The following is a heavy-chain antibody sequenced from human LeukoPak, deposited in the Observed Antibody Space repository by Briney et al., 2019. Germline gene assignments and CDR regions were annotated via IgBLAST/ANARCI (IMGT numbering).Heavy chain of an antibody. D-gene: IGHD1-26*01. Sequence: GGSLRLSCAASDFTFSNYWMSWVRQAPGKGLEWVANIEQDGSDKYYVDSVVGRFTISRDNAQNLLYLHMNSLRAEDTGVYYCAKSGGFFDTWGQGTLVTVSS. V-gene: IGHV3-7*01. CDR2: IEQDGSDK. CDR1: DFTFSNYW. CDR3: AKSGGFFDT. J-gene: IGHJ4*02.